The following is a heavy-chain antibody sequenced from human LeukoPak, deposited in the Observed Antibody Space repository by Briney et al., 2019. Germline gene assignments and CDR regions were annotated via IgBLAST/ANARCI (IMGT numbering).Heavy chain of an antibody. CDR1: GFSFGDDA. J-gene: IGHJ4*02. CDR2: IRKKGYGETT. V-gene: IGHV3-49*03. CDR3: SRGLHDYGDSNYYFDQ. D-gene: IGHD4-17*01. Sequence: PGGSLRLSCTASGFSFGDDALSWFRQAPGRGLEFVSFIRKKGYGETTDYAASVRGRFTISRDDAKSTAYLQMNSLEIEDTALYYCSRGLHDYGDSNYYFDQWGRGTQVTVSS.